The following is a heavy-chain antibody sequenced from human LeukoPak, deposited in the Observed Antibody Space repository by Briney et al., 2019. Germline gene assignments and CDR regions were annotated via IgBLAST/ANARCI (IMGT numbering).Heavy chain of an antibody. V-gene: IGHV4-59*01. CDR1: GGSISSYY. CDR3: ATGSSTGYYYYYMDV. CDR2: IYHSGGT. Sequence: SETLSLTCTVSGGSISSYYWSWIRQPPGKGLEWIGYIYHSGGTNYNPSLKSRVTISVDTSKNQFSLRLSSVTAADTAVYYRATGSSTGYYYYYMDVWGKGTTVTVSS. D-gene: IGHD2-2*01. J-gene: IGHJ6*03.